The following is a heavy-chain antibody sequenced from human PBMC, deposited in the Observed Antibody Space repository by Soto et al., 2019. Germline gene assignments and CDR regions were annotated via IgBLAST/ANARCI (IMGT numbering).Heavy chain of an antibody. J-gene: IGHJ6*02. V-gene: IGHV3-33*01. CDR1: GFTFYTYG. CDR2: IWYDGGTK. CDR3: ARIDCTGNNCNPYYHYGMDV. D-gene: IGHD2-8*02. Sequence: GSLRLSCAASGFTFYTYGMHWVRQVPGKGLQWVAVIWYDGGTKYYADSVRGRFTVSRDNSKNTLYLQMNSLRDEDTAVYYCARIDCTGNNCNPYYHYGMDVWGQGTTVTVS.